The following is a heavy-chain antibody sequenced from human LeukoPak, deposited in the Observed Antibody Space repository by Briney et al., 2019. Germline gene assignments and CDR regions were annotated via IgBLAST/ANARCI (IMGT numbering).Heavy chain of an antibody. V-gene: IGHV4-4*07. Sequence: SETLSLTCTVSGGSISSYYWSWIRQLAGKGLEWIGRMYTSGSTNYNPSLKSRVTISVDTSKNQFSLKLSSVTAADTAVYYCARGGYYDSSGPDYWGQGTLVTVSS. CDR1: GGSISSYY. D-gene: IGHD3-22*01. CDR3: ARGGYYDSSGPDY. J-gene: IGHJ4*02. CDR2: MYTSGST.